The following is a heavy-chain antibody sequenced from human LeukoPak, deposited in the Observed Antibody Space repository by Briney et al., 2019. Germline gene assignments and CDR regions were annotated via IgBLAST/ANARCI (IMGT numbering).Heavy chain of an antibody. CDR1: GGSIISSTYY. V-gene: IGHV4-39*01. J-gene: IGHJ4*02. CDR2: IYSSGTT. D-gene: IGHD3-10*01. Sequence: SETLSLTCTVSGGSIISSTYYWDWVRQPPGKGLEWIGTIYSSGTTYYIPSLKSRVTISLDTSKNQFSLKLSSVTAADTAVYYCAGLPVNEFHFDFWGQGTLVTVSS. CDR3: AGLPVNEFHFDF.